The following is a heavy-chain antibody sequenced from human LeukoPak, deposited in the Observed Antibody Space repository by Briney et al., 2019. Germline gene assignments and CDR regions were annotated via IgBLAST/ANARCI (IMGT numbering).Heavy chain of an antibody. CDR3: ARVLGVVVVVAATLHWFDP. J-gene: IGHJ5*02. D-gene: IGHD2-15*01. Sequence: ASVKVSCKASGYTFTSYDINWVRQATGQGLEWMGWMNPNSGNTGYAQKFQGRVTITRNTSISTAYMELSSLRSEDTAVYYCARVLGVVVVVAATLHWFDPWGQGTLVTVSS. V-gene: IGHV1-8*03. CDR1: GYTFTSYD. CDR2: MNPNSGNT.